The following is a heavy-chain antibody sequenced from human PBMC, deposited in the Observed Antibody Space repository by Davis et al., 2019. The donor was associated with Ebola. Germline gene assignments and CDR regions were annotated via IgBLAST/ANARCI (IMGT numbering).Heavy chain of an antibody. D-gene: IGHD7-27*01. V-gene: IGHV2-70*12. Sequence: SGPTLVHPTQPLTLTCTFSGFPLRTRRMCMSWIRQHPGKALEWLALIDWDDDKYYRTSLKTRLTISKDTSKNQVVLTMTNMDPVDTATYYCAHMPTGGLYYYGMDVWGQGTTVTVSS. CDR1: GFPLRTRRMC. J-gene: IGHJ6*02. CDR3: AHMPTGGLYYYGMDV. CDR2: IDWDDDK.